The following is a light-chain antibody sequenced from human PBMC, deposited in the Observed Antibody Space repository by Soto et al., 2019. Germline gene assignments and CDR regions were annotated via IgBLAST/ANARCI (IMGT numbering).Light chain of an antibody. J-gene: IGKJ1*01. V-gene: IGKV4-1*01. CDR1: ESILYSFNNKNY. CDR2: GTS. CDR3: QQSYSTSRT. Sequence: DIVMTQSPDSLAVSLGERATINCKSSESILYSFNNKNYLAWYRHNPGQAPRLLISGTSSRATGIPDRFSGSGSGTDFTLTISSLQPEDFATYYCQQSYSTSRTFGQGTKVDIK.